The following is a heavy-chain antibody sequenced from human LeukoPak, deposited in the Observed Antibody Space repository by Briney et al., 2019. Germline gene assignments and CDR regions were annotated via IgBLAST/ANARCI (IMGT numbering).Heavy chain of an antibody. Sequence: GKSLRLSCAASRFTVSSNYMSWVRQAPGKGLEWVSVIHDGGSTYYADSVKGRFTISRDNSKNTVYLQMNSLRAGDTAVYYCARTHPTGYFDYWGQGTLVTVSS. CDR3: ARTHPTGYFDY. J-gene: IGHJ4*02. CDR1: RFTVSSNY. D-gene: IGHD1-14*01. CDR2: IHDGGST. V-gene: IGHV3-53*01.